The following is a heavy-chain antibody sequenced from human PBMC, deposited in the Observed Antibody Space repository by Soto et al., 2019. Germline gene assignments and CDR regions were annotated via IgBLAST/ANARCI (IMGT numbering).Heavy chain of an antibody. V-gene: IGHV1-18*01. J-gene: IGHJ4*02. CDR1: GYTFTSYG. Sequence: QVQLVQSGAEVKKPGASVKVSCKASGYTFTSYGISWVRQAPGQGLEWMGWISAYNGNTNYAQKLQGRVTMTTDTSTSTAYMELRSLSSDDTAVYYCAREPDSRLYGDYVSDYWGQGTLGTVSS. D-gene: IGHD4-17*01. CDR3: AREPDSRLYGDYVSDY. CDR2: ISAYNGNT.